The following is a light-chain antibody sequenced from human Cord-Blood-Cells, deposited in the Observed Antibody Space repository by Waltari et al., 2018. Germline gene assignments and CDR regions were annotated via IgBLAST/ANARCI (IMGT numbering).Light chain of an antibody. V-gene: IGLV3-16*01. Sequence: SYELTQPPSVSVSLGQMARITCSGEALPKKYAYWYQQKPGQFPVLVMYKDSERPAGIPERFSGSSSGTIVTLTISGVQAEDEADYYCLSADSSGTYLYVFGTGTKVTVL. CDR2: KDS. CDR1: ALPKKY. CDR3: LSADSSGTYLYV. J-gene: IGLJ1*01.